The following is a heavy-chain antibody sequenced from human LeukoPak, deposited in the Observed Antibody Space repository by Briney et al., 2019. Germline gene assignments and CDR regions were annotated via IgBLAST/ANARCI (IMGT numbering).Heavy chain of an antibody. V-gene: IGHV3-23*01. D-gene: IGHD5-24*01. Sequence: GGSLRLSCEASGLTFSNYGMSRVRQAPGKGLQWVSAITGDGTTTYYADSVKGRFTISGDKAKNSLYLQMNSLRVEDTAVYYCARDYKYAFDNWGQGTLVTVSS. J-gene: IGHJ4*02. CDR2: ITGDGTTT. CDR3: ARDYKYAFDN. CDR1: GLTFSNYG.